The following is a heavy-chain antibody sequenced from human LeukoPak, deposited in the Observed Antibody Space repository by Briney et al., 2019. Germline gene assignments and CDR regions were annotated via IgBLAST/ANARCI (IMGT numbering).Heavy chain of an antibody. CDR2: IDPSDSYT. D-gene: IGHD5-12*01. V-gene: IGHV5-10-1*01. CDR3: ARAPDSDSGYDYFDY. Sequence: GESLQISCQGSGYTFTNHWISWVRQLPGKGLEWMGKIDPSDSYTNYSPSFQGHVTISADKSISTAYLQWSSLKASDTAMYYCARAPDSDSGYDYFDYWGQGTLVTVSS. CDR1: GYTFTNHW. J-gene: IGHJ4*02.